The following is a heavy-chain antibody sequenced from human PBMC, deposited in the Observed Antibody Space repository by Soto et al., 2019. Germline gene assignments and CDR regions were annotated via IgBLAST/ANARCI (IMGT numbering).Heavy chain of an antibody. CDR2: IFSNDEK. Sequence: QVTLKESGPVLVKPTETLTLTCTVSGFSLSNARMGVSWIRQPPGKALEWLAHIFSNDEKSYSTSLKSRLTIXTDXSXPQVVLTLTNMDPADTATYYCARVLWFGEFPLWFDPWGQGTLVTVSS. CDR3: ARVLWFGEFPLWFDP. V-gene: IGHV2-26*01. J-gene: IGHJ5*02. D-gene: IGHD3-10*01. CDR1: GFSLSNARMG.